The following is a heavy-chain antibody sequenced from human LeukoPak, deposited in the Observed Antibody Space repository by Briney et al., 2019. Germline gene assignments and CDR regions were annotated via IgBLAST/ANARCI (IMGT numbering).Heavy chain of an antibody. V-gene: IGHV1-2*02. CDR3: ARTYGSGSYVRY. D-gene: IGHD3-10*01. CDR2: INPNSGGT. J-gene: IGHJ4*02. Sequence: ASVKVSCKASGYTFTGYYMPWVRQAPGQGLEWMGWINPNSGGTNYAQKFQGRVTMTRDTSISTAYMELSRLRSDDTAVYYCARTYGSGSYVRYWGQGTLVTVSS. CDR1: GYTFTGYY.